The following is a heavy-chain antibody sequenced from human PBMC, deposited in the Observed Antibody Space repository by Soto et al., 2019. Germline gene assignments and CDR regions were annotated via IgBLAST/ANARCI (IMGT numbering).Heavy chain of an antibody. J-gene: IGHJ6*02. CDR3: ARSSGRRHVFTFDYGLDV. CDR2: SSSSGGYT. D-gene: IGHD3-16*01. V-gene: IGHV3-11*06. Sequence: QVQLVESGGGLVEPGGSLRLSCAASGFSVGDNYMTWIRQAPGKGLEWLSYSSSSGGYTNYADSVKGRFTISRDNAKXXXXXXMXSLRAEDTAVYFCARSSGRRHVFTFDYGLDVWGQGTTVTVSS. CDR1: GFSVGDNY.